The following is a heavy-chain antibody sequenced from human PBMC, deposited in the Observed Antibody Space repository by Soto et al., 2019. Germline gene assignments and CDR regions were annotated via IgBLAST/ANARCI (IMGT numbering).Heavy chain of an antibody. CDR2: ISAYNGNT. J-gene: IGHJ6*02. CDR3: ARCGSGSYWNHFYGMDV. V-gene: IGHV1-18*01. CDR1: GYTFTSYG. D-gene: IGHD3-10*01. Sequence: ASVKVSCKASGYTFTSYGISWVRQAPGQGLEWMGWISAYNGNTNYAQKLQGRVTMTTDTSTSTAYMELRSLRSDDTAVYYCARCGSGSYWNHFYGMDVWGQGTTVTVS.